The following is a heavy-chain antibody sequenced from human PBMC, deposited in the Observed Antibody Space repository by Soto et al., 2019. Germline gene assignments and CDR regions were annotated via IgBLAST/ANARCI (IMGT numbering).Heavy chain of an antibody. CDR2: IYTRGST. CDR1: GASFSDFD. Sequence: SETLSLTCPVSGASFSDFDWSWIRQSAGNRLEWIGRIYTRGSTDYHPSLKSRATISIDTSKNQVSLRLTSVTAADTAVYYCARGGTYYLDSWGQGTLVTVS. J-gene: IGHJ4*02. V-gene: IGHV4-4*07. CDR3: ARGGTYYLDS. D-gene: IGHD1-26*01.